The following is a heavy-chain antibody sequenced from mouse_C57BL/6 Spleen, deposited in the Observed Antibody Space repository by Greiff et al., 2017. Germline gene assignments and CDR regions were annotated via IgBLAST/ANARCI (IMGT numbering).Heavy chain of an antibody. V-gene: IGHV1-20*01. J-gene: IGHJ1*03. D-gene: IGHD1-1*01. CDR3: AREDTTVVARYFDV. CDR1: GYSFTGYF. Sequence: EVKLVESGPELVKPGDSVKISCKASGYSFTGYFMNWVMQSHGKSLEWIGRINPYNGDTFYNQKFKGKATLTVDKSSSTAHMELRSLTSEDSAVYYCAREDTTVVARYFDVWGTGTTVTVSS. CDR2: INPYNGDT.